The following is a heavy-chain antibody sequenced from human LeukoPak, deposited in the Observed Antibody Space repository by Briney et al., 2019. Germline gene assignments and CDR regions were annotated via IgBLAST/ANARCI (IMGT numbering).Heavy chain of an antibody. CDR3: ARERVTTTSFDY. CDR2: ISGSGGNT. CDR1: GCTFSNYP. Sequence: GGSLRLSCVASGCTFSNYPMSWVLQAPGKGLEWVSLISGSGGNTYYVDSVKGRFTISRDNSKNTLYLQLNSLRADDTAVYYCARERVTTTSFDYWGQGTLVTVSS. V-gene: IGHV3-23*01. J-gene: IGHJ4*02. D-gene: IGHD4-17*01.